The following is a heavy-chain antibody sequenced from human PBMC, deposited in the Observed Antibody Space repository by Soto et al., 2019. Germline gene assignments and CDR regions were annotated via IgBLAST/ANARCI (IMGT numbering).Heavy chain of an antibody. CDR3: ARDKSVAGRADYYHGMDV. CDR1: GDSISSDKW. Sequence: SETLSLTCAVSGDSISSDKWWSWIRQPPGKALEWIGHTYHSGNPYYNPSLKSRVIISVDRSKNQFSLKVRSVTAADTAVYYCARDKSVAGRADYYHGMDVWGQGTTVTVSS. CDR2: TYHSGNP. J-gene: IGHJ6*02. D-gene: IGHD6-19*01. V-gene: IGHV4-4*02.